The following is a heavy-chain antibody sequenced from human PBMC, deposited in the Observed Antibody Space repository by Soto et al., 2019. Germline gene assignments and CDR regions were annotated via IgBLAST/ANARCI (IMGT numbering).Heavy chain of an antibody. D-gene: IGHD2-15*01. V-gene: IGHV4-31*03. CDR1: GASIRSGASY. CDR3: ARDRGATLYRHFGGFDI. CDR2: IYDSGIT. J-gene: IGHJ3*02. Sequence: ASETLSLTCSVTGASIRSGASYWCWIRQHPKKGLELIGYIYDSGITYYNPSLKSRASMSMDASENQFSLKLSSVTAADTAVYYCARDRGATLYRHFGGFDIWGPGTVVTVSS.